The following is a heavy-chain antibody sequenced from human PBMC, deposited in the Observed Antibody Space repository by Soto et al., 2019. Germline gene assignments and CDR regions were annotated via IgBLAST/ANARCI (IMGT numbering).Heavy chain of an antibody. V-gene: IGHV3-66*01. CDR1: GFTVSSNY. CDR2: IYSGGKT. D-gene: IGHD3-10*01. Sequence: EVQLVESGGGLVQPGGSLRLSCAASGFTVSSNYMSWVRQAPGKGLEWVSIIYSGGKTFYADSVKGRFTVSRDNSKNILYLQLNSLRAEDTAVYYCARGYSGSGPLDYWGQGTLVNXS. J-gene: IGHJ4*02. CDR3: ARGYSGSGPLDY.